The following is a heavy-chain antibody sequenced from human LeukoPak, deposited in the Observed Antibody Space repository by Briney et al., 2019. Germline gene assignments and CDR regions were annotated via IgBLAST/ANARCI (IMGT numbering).Heavy chain of an antibody. CDR1: GGSFSGYY. CDR3: ARGGGITMIVVVIDYFDY. Sequence: PSETLSLTCAVYGGSFSGYYWGWIRQPPGKGLEWIGSIYYSGSTYYNPSLKSRVTISVDTSKNQFSLELSSVTAADTAVYYCARGGGITMIVVVIDYFDYWGQGTLVTVSS. D-gene: IGHD3-22*01. J-gene: IGHJ4*02. CDR2: IYYSGST. V-gene: IGHV4-34*01.